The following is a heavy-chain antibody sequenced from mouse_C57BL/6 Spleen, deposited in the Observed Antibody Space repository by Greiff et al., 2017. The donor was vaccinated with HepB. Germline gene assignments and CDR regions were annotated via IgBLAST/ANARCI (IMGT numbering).Heavy chain of an antibody. CDR3: ARSYYSNPGAMDY. Sequence: VQLQQSGAELAKPGASVKLSCKASGYTFTSYWMHWVKQRPGQGLEWIGYINPSSGYTKYNQKFKDKATLTADKSSSTAYMQLSSLTYEDSAVYYCARSYYSNPGAMDYWGQGTSVTVSS. CDR1: GYTFTSYW. CDR2: INPSSGYT. D-gene: IGHD2-5*01. V-gene: IGHV1-7*01. J-gene: IGHJ4*01.